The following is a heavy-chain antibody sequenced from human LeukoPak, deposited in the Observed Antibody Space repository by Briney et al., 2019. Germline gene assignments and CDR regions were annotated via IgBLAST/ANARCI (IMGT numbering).Heavy chain of an antibody. CDR1: GFTFTNHG. Sequence: GGSLRLSCAASGFTFTNHGMNWVRQAPGKGLEWVAVIWYDGSNKYYVDSVKGRFTISRDNSKNTLYLQMNSLRAEDTAVYYCAKGYLGVDYWGQGTLVTVSS. J-gene: IGHJ4*02. CDR3: AKGYLGVDY. V-gene: IGHV3-33*06. CDR2: IWYDGSNK. D-gene: IGHD1-26*01.